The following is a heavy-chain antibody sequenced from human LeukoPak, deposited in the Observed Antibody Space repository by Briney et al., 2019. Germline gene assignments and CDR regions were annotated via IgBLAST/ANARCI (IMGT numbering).Heavy chain of an antibody. V-gene: IGHV4-39*01. D-gene: IGHD5-24*01. CDR2: IYYTGNT. J-gene: IGHJ4*02. Sequence: PSETLSLTCTVSGDSISTSKSYWGWLRQPPLKGLEWIGRIYYTGNTYYNASLKSRVTISVDTSKNQFSLSLTSGTAADTAVYYCARATDGYNYHLGSNYFDYWGQGTLVTVSS. CDR3: ARATDGYNYHLGSNYFDY. CDR1: GDSISTSKSY.